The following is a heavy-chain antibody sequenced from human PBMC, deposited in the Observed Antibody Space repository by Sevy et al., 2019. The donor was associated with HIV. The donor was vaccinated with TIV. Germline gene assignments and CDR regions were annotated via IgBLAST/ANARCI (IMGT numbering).Heavy chain of an antibody. V-gene: IGHV1-69*13. Sequence: ASVKVSCKASGGTFSSYITSWVRQAPGQGLEWVGGITPVLGTTNYARNFKDRVTITADESTNTVYMELRSLRSEDTAVYFCARWSISLDYWGQGTLVTVSS. CDR2: ITPVLGTT. D-gene: IGHD3-3*02. CDR3: ARWSISLDY. J-gene: IGHJ4*02. CDR1: GGTFSSYI.